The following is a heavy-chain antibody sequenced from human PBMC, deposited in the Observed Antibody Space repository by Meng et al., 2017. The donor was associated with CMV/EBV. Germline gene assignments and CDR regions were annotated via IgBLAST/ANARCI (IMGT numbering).Heavy chain of an antibody. CDR3: ASQTTGYYGMDV. D-gene: IGHD4-17*01. CDR2: INPSGGST. J-gene: IGHJ6*02. V-gene: IGHV1-46*01. Sequence: SLKVSCKASGYTFTSYYMHWVRQAPGQGLEWMGIINPSGGSTSYAQKFQGRVTMTRDTSTSTVYMELSSLRSEDTAVYYCASQTTGYYGMDVWGQGTTVTVSS. CDR1: GYTFTSYY.